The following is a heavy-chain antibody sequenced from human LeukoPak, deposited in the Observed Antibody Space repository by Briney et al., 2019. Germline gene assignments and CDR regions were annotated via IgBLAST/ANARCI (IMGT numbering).Heavy chain of an antibody. V-gene: IGHV4-59*01. CDR1: GGSISSYY. Sequence: SETLSLTCTVSGGSISSYYWSWIRQPPGKGLEWIGYIYYSGSTNYNPSLKSRVTISVDTSKNQFSLKLSSVTAADTAVYHCARHSGWYGYYYYGMDVWGQGTTVTVSS. CDR2: IYYSGST. D-gene: IGHD6-19*01. J-gene: IGHJ6*02. CDR3: ARHSGWYGYYYYGMDV.